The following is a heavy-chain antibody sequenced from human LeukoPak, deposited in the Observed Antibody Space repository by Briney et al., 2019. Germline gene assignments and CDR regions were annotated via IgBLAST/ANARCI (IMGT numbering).Heavy chain of an antibody. Sequence: SETLSLTCTVFGGSISSYYWSWIRQPPGKGLEWIGYIYYSGSTNYNPSLKSRVTISVDTSKNQFSLKLSSVTAADTAVYYCARTRITIFGVVINTSYYFDYWGQGTLVTVSS. D-gene: IGHD3-3*01. V-gene: IGHV4-59*01. CDR1: GGSISSYY. CDR3: ARTRITIFGVVINTSYYFDY. J-gene: IGHJ4*02. CDR2: IYYSGST.